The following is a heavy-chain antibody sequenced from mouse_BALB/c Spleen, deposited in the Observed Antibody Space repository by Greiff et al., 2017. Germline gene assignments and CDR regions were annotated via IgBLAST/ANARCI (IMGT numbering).Heavy chain of an antibody. J-gene: IGHJ2*01. Sequence: EVQGVESGGGLVQPGGSLKLSCAASGFTFSSYGMSWVRQTPDKRLELVATINSNGGSTYYPDSVKGRFTISRDNAKNTLYLQMSSLKSEDTAMYYCARDRYDYVFDYWGQGTTLTVSS. CDR2: INSNGGST. CDR3: ARDRYDYVFDY. V-gene: IGHV5-6-3*01. D-gene: IGHD2-4*01. CDR1: GFTFSSYG.